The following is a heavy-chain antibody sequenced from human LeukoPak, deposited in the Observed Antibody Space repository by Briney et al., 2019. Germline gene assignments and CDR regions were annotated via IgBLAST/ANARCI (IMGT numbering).Heavy chain of an antibody. CDR1: GYSFTTYG. CDR3: ARARGSDHSFDY. J-gene: IGHJ4*02. V-gene: IGHV1-18*01. D-gene: IGHD6-19*01. CDR2: ISAYNGNT. Sequence: ASVKVSCRASGYSFTTYGISWVRQAPGQGLEWMGWISAYNGNTNYAQKVQDRVTMTADTSTSTAYMELRSLRSDDTAVYYCARARGSDHSFDYWGQGTLVTVSS.